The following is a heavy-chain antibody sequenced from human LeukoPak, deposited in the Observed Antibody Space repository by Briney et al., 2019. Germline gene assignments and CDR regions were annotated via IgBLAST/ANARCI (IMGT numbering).Heavy chain of an antibody. J-gene: IGHJ5*02. CDR1: GFTFSSYS. CDR2: ISSSSSYI. V-gene: IGHV3-21*01. Sequence: GGSLRLSCAASGFTFSSYSMNWVRQAPGKGLEWVSSISSSSSYIYYADLVKGRLTISRDNAKNSLYLQMNSLRAEDTAVYYCARDPNTELLWFGESNFHWFDPWGQGTLVTVSS. D-gene: IGHD3-10*01. CDR3: ARDPNTELLWFGESNFHWFDP.